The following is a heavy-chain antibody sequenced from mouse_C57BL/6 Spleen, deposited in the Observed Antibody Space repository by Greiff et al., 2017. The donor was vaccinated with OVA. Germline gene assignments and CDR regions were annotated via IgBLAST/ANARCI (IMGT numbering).Heavy chain of an antibody. CDR3: AQIGDFDYDVAY. D-gene: IGHD2-4*01. J-gene: IGHJ3*01. Sequence: QVTLKVCGPGLLQPSQSLSLTCSFSGFSLSTFGMGVGWIRQPSGKGLEWLAHIWWDDDKYYNPALKRRLTISKDTSKNQIFLKIANVETSDTATYYFAQIGDFDYDVAYWGQGTLVTVST. V-gene: IGHV8-8*01. CDR2: IWWDDDK. CDR1: GFSLSTFGMG.